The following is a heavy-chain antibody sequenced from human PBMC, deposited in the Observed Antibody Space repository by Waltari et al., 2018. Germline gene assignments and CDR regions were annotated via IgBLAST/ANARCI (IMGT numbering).Heavy chain of an antibody. CDR1: GFTFSSFP. Sequence: EVQLLESGGGLVQPGGSLRLSCAASGFTFSSFPMSWVRQAPGRGLGWVSGVTYNGGRKYYADSVKGRFTISRDNSKNTLYLQMNSLRAEDTAVYYCAYGDYPDYWGQGTLVTVSS. CDR3: AYGDYPDY. J-gene: IGHJ4*02. V-gene: IGHV3-23*01. D-gene: IGHD4-17*01. CDR2: VTYNGGRK.